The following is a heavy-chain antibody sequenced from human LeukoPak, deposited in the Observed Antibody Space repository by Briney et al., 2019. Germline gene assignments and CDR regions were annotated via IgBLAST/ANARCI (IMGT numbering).Heavy chain of an antibody. CDR2: IIPIFGTA. V-gene: IGHV1-69*13. CDR1: GGTFSSYA. CDR3: ARDTPHYYGSGSYVLDAFDT. Sequence: ASVKVSCKASGGTFSSYAISWVRQAPGQGLEWMGGIIPIFGTANYAQKFQGRVTITADESTSTAYMELSSLRSEDTAVYYCARDTPHYYGSGSYVLDAFDTWGQGTMVTVSS. D-gene: IGHD3-10*01. J-gene: IGHJ3*02.